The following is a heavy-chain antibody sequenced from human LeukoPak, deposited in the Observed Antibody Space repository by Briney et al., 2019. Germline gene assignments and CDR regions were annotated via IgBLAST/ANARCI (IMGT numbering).Heavy chain of an antibody. CDR1: GGSISSYY. CDR3: AREGKGSTDTTYYFDY. Sequence: SETLSFTCTVSGGSISSYYWSWIRQPPGKGLEWIGYIYYSGSTNYNPSLKSRVTISVDTSKNQFSLKLSSVTAADTAVYYCAREGKGSTDTTYYFDYWGQGTLVTVSS. V-gene: IGHV4-59*01. J-gene: IGHJ4*02. CDR2: IYYSGST. D-gene: IGHD2-2*01.